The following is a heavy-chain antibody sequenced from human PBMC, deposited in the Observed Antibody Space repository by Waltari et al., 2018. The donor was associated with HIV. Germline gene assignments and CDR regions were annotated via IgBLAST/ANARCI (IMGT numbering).Heavy chain of an antibody. D-gene: IGHD1-1*01. J-gene: IGHJ5*02. Sequence: VPLVEPGGGLVQPGGPLRPSCPASAFPFSTYQKNWVRQAPGKGLEWVSYISSSGSTIYYADSVKGRFTISRDNAKNSLYLQMNSLRAEDTAVYYCARDLDERYPWGQETLVTVSS. V-gene: IGHV3-48*03. CDR1: AFPFSTYQ. CDR2: ISSSGSTI. CDR3: ARDLDERYP.